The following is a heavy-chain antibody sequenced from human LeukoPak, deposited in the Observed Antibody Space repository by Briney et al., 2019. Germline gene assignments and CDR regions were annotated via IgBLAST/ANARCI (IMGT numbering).Heavy chain of an antibody. J-gene: IGHJ4*02. D-gene: IGHD2-15*01. CDR1: GFTFSSYA. CDR2: ISYDGSNK. CDR3: ARSRPRKYCSGGSCYSNYFDY. Sequence: GGLRRSFAASGFTFSSYAMHWGRPAPGKGLGGGGVISYDGSNKYYSDSVKGRFTISRDNSKNSLYLQMNSLRAEDTAVYYCARSRPRKYCSGGSCYSNYFDYWGQGTLVTVSS. V-gene: IGHV3-30*04.